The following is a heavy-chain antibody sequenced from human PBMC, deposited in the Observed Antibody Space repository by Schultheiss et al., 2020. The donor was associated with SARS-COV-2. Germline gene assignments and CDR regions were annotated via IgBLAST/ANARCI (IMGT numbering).Heavy chain of an antibody. D-gene: IGHD1-26*01. CDR3: ARSSNGTFDH. Sequence: GESLQISCAASGFTFSSYGMHWVRQAPGKGLEWVAVISYDGSNKYYADSVKGRFTISRDNSKNTLYLQMNSLRAEDTAVYFCARSSNGTFDHWGQGTLVTVSS. J-gene: IGHJ4*02. CDR1: GFTFSSYG. V-gene: IGHV3-30*03. CDR2: ISYDGSNK.